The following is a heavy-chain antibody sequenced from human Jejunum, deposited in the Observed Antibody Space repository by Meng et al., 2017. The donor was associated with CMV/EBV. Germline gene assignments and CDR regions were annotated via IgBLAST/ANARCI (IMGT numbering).Heavy chain of an antibody. CDR1: GFTFSSDG. V-gene: IGHV3-30*02. Sequence: QVQLVESGGGVVQPAGSLRLSCAASGFTFSSDGMHWVRQAPGRGPGWVAFIEYDGSDNYYADSMKGRFTISRDNSKNTMYLQMTSLKAEDTALYYCAKDVDHWGQGTLVTVSS. J-gene: IGHJ4*02. CDR3: AKDVDH. CDR2: IEYDGSDN.